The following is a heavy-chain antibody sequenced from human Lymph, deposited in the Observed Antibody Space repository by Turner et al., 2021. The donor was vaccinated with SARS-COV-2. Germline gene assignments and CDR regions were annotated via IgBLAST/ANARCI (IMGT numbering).Heavy chain of an antibody. CDR1: GFTFDDYA. CDR2: ISGDGGGT. V-gene: IGHV3-43*02. J-gene: IGHJ4*02. Sequence: EVQLVESGGGVVQPGGSLRPSCAASGFTFDDYAMHWVRQAPGKGLEWVSLISGDGGGTYYADSGKGRFTISRDNSKNSLSLQMNSLRAEDTALYYCAKDPGYCSGGSCYSRTYFDFWGQGTLVTVSA. CDR3: AKDPGYCSGGSCYSRTYFDF. D-gene: IGHD2-15*01.